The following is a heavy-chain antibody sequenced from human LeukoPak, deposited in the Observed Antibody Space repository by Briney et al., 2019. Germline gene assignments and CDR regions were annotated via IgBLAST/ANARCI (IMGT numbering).Heavy chain of an antibody. V-gene: IGHV3-21*01. Sequence: GGSLRLSCAASGFTFSSYSMNWVRQAPGKGLEWVSSISSSSYIYYADSVKGRFTISRDNAKNSLYLQMNSLRAEDTAVYYCARDRAFIAAAGYTLDYWGQGTLVTVSS. D-gene: IGHD6-13*01. CDR1: GFTFSSYS. CDR2: ISSSSYI. J-gene: IGHJ4*02. CDR3: ARDRAFIAAAGYTLDY.